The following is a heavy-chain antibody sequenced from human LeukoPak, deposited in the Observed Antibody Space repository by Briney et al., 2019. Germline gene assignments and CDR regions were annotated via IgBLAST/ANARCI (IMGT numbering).Heavy chain of an antibody. Sequence: PSETLSLTCTVSGGSISSGSYYWSWIRQPAGKGLEWIGRIYTSGSTNYNPSLKSRVTISVDTSKNQFSLKLSSVTAADTAVYYCARLPWWYFDLWGRGTTVTVSS. J-gene: IGHJ2*01. CDR1: GGSISSGSYY. CDR3: ARLPWWYFDL. CDR2: IYTSGST. V-gene: IGHV4-61*02.